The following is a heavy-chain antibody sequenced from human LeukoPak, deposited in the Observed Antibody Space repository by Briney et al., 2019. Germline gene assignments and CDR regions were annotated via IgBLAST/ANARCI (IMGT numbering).Heavy chain of an antibody. CDR1: GGSFSGYY. CDR3: ARGVVVPIDYDFWSGYPHHYYGMDV. J-gene: IGHJ6*02. Sequence: SETLSLTCAVYGGSFSGYYWSWIRQPPGKGLEWIGEINHSGSTNYNPSLKSRVTISVDTSKNQFSLKLSSVTAADTAVYYCARGVVVPIDYDFWSGYPHHYYGMDVWGQGTTATVSS. V-gene: IGHV4-34*01. D-gene: IGHD3-3*01. CDR2: INHSGST.